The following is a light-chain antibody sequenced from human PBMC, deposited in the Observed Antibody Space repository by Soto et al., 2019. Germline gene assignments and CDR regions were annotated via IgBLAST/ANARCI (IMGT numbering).Light chain of an antibody. CDR3: HQTAANPWT. Sequence: DIQMTQSPSSLSASVGDRVTITCRASQNIGVYLNWYQKKPGKAPKLLIHAASSLHSGVPSTFSGSGSGTDFALTIGSLQPEDFATYYCHQTAANPWTFAQGTKVDIK. V-gene: IGKV1-39*01. CDR2: AAS. CDR1: QNIGVY. J-gene: IGKJ1*01.